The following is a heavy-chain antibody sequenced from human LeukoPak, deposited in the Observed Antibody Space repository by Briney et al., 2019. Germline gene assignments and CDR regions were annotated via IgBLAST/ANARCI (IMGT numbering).Heavy chain of an antibody. CDR1: GFTFSSYS. D-gene: IGHD3-22*01. CDR2: ISSSSSYI. V-gene: IGHV3-21*01. CDR3: ARGWGSSGYPYFDY. Sequence: GGSLRLSCAASGFTFSSYSMNWVRQAPGKGLEWVSSISSSSSYIYYADSEKGRFIISRDNAKNSLYLQMNSLRAEDTAVYYCARGWGSSGYPYFDYWGQGTLVTISS. J-gene: IGHJ4*02.